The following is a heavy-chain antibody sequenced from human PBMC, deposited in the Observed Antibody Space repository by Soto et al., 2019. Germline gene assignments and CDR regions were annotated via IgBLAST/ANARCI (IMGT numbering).Heavy chain of an antibody. CDR1: GFTFRTYA. V-gene: IGHV3-23*04. D-gene: IGHD2-21*01. CDR3: AKDRQPDGLWPFDH. J-gene: IGHJ4*02. Sequence: DVQLVESGGGLVQPGTSLRLSCAASGFTFRTYAMSWVRQAPGKGLERVAGLFGSGGGISYGDSVKGRFTISRDNSKNVLYLQMDSLRAEDTAVYYCAKDRQPDGLWPFDHWGQGTRVTVSS. CDR2: LFGSGGGI.